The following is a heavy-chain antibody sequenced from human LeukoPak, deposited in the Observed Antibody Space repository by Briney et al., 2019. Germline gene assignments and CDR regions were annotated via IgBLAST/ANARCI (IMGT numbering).Heavy chain of an antibody. Sequence: GGSASPSCAASGFTFSSYWVGWVRQAPGKGPEWVANIKQDGSKKYYVDSVKGRFTISRDNYKNTLYLQMNSLRAEDTAVYYCAKDGYYDSSGLDYWGQGTLVTVSS. V-gene: IGHV3-7*01. CDR2: IKQDGSKK. CDR1: GFTFSSYW. J-gene: IGHJ4*02. D-gene: IGHD3-22*01. CDR3: AKDGYYDSSGLDY.